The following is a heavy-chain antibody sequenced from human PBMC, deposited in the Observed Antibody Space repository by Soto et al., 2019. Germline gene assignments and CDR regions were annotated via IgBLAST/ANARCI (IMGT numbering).Heavy chain of an antibody. D-gene: IGHD3-22*01. CDR3: AKDSDYYDSSGYFDY. J-gene: IGHJ4*02. CDR1: GFTFSSYG. CDR2: ISYDGSNK. Sequence: GGSLRLSCAASGFTFSSYGMHWVRQAPGKGLEWVAVISYDGSNKYYADPVKGRFTISRDNSKNTLYLQMNSLRAEDTAVYYCAKDSDYYDSSGYFDYWGQGTLVTVSS. V-gene: IGHV3-30*18.